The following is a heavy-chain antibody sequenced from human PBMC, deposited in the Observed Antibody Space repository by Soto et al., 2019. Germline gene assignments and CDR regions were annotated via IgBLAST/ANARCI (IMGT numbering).Heavy chain of an antibody. Sequence: QVQLQESGPGLMKPSQTLSLTCTVSGGSISSGDSYWSWIRQHPGKGLEWIGYIYYSGSTYYNPSLKSRVTISVDTSKNQFSLNLSSVTAADTAVYYCARDYSSSSQNKYYYYYGMDVWGQGTTVTVSS. D-gene: IGHD6-6*01. CDR1: GGSISSGDSY. CDR3: ARDYSSSSQNKYYYYYGMDV. CDR2: IYYSGST. J-gene: IGHJ6*02. V-gene: IGHV4-31*03.